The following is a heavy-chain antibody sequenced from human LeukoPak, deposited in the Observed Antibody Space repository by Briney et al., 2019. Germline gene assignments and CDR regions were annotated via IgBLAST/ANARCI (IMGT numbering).Heavy chain of an antibody. V-gene: IGHV3-23*01. CDR3: AKDYYDSSGYYTTAYYFDY. J-gene: IGHJ4*02. CDR1: GFTFSSYA. D-gene: IGHD3-22*01. Sequence: GGSLRLSCAASGFTFSSYAMSWVRQASGKGLEWVSAISGRGGSTYYADSVKGRFTISRDNSKNTLYLQMNSLRAEDTAVYYCAKDYYDSSGYYTTAYYFDYWGQGTLVTVSS. CDR2: ISGRGGST.